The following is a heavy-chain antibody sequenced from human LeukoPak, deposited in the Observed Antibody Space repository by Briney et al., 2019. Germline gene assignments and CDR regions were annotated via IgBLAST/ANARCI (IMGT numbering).Heavy chain of an antibody. CDR1: GFTLSTYT. Sequence: GGSLRLSCAASGFTLSTYTMHWVRQAPGKGLEWVSSISSSNSYIYYADSVKGRFTISRDNAKNSLYLQMNSLRAEDTAVYYCARARTYSGYDGGYFFDYWGQGTLVTVSS. D-gene: IGHD5-12*01. V-gene: IGHV3-21*01. J-gene: IGHJ4*02. CDR2: ISSSNSYI. CDR3: ARARTYSGYDGGYFFDY.